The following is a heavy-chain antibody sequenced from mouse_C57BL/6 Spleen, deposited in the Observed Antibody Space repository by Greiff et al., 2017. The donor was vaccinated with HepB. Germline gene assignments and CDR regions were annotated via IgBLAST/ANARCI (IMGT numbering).Heavy chain of an antibody. CDR3: ARTAYGSYYYAMDY. CDR2: IYPGDGDT. CDR1: GYAFSSYW. Sequence: VKLVESGAELVKPGASVKISCKASGYAFSSYWMNWVKQRPGKGLEWIGQIYPGDGDTNYNGKFKGKATLTADKSSSTAYMQLSSLTSEDSAVYFCARTAYGSYYYAMDYWGQGTSVTVSS. D-gene: IGHD1-1*01. J-gene: IGHJ4*01. V-gene: IGHV1-80*01.